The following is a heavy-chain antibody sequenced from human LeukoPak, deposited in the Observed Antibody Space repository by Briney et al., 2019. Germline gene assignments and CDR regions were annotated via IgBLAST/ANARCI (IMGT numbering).Heavy chain of an antibody. D-gene: IGHD2-2*01. J-gene: IGHJ4*02. Sequence: ASVKVFCKTSGYTFTGSYLHWVRQVPGQGLEWMGWTNPSTGGTKSAQQFEGRVTMTRDTSNTTGYLELRSLRLDDTATYYCARGGAFCSITTCHEFDHWGQGTLVIVSS. V-gene: IGHV1-2*02. CDR2: TNPSTGGT. CDR1: GYTFTGSY. CDR3: ARGGAFCSITTCHEFDH.